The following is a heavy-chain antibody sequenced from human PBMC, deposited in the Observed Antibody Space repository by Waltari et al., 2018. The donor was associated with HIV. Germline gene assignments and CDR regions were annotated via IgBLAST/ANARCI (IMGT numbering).Heavy chain of an antibody. V-gene: IGHV1-2*02. D-gene: IGHD2-15*01. CDR2: NNPNTGCA. CDR3: ARATLGAANPFDY. CDR1: GYTFTGYY. J-gene: IGHJ4*02. Sequence: QVQLVQSGAEVKKPGASVKVSCRASGYTFTGYYMHWVRLAPGQGLEWMGWNNPNTGCANYAQKFQGRVTMTRDTYISTVYMELRSLKSDDPAVYYCARATLGAANPFDYCGQGTLVTVSS.